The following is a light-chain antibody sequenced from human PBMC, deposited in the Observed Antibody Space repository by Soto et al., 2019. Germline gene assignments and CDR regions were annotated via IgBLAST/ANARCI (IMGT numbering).Light chain of an antibody. V-gene: IGLV2-14*01. Sequence: QSVLTQPASVSGSPGQSITISCTGTSSDVGGYNYVSWYQQLPGKAPKLMIYDVSDRPSGVSNRFSGSKSGNTASLIIYGLQAEDEDDYYCSSYTPRTTLYVVGTGTKVT. J-gene: IGLJ1*01. CDR1: SSDVGGYNY. CDR3: SSYTPRTTLYV. CDR2: DVS.